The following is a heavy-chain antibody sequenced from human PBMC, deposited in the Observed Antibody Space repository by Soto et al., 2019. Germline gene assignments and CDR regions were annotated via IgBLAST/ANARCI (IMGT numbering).Heavy chain of an antibody. J-gene: IGHJ6*02. V-gene: IGHV4-34*01. CDR2: INHSGST. CDR1: GGSFSGYY. Sequence: PSETLSLTCAVCGGSFSGYYWSWIRQPPGKGLEWIGEINHSGSTNYNPSLKSRVTISVDTSKNQFSLKLSSVTAADTAVYYCARGSSTPAAPGDYYYGMDVWGQGTTVTVSS. CDR3: ARGSSTPAAPGDYYYGMDV. D-gene: IGHD2-2*01.